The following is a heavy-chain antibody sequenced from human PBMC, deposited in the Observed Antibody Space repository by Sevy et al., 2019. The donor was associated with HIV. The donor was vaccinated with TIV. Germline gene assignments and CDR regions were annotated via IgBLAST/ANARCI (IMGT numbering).Heavy chain of an antibody. CDR1: GFTFDDYA. CDR2: ISWNSGSI. D-gene: IGHD4-17*01. J-gene: IGHJ3*02. V-gene: IGHV3-9*01. Sequence: GGSLRLSCAASGFTFDDYAMHWVRQAPGKGLEWVSGISWNSGSIGYAYSVKGRFTSSRDNAKNSLYLQMNSLRAEATALYDCAKGEPNYGGNSSAFDIWGQGTMVTVSS. CDR3: AKGEPNYGGNSSAFDI.